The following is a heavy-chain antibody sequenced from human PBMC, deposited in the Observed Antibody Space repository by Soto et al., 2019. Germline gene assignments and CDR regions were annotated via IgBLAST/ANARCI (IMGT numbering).Heavy chain of an antibody. Sequence: SETLSLTCTVSGGSISSYYWSWIRQPPVKGLEWIGYIYYSGSTNYNPSLKSRVTISVDTSKNQFSLKLSSVTAADTAVYYCARGRGYDFWSGYYEAVWGKGTTVTVSS. CDR3: ARGRGYDFWSGYYEAV. CDR2: IYYSGST. J-gene: IGHJ6*04. CDR1: GGSISSYY. V-gene: IGHV4-59*08. D-gene: IGHD3-3*01.